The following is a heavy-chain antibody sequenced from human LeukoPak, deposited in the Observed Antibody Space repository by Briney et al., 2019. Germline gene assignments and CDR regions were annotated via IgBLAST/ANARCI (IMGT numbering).Heavy chain of an antibody. Sequence: GSLRLSCAASGFTFSSYSMNWVRQAPGKGLEWIGSIYYSGSTYYNPSLKSRVTISVDTSKNQFSLKLSSVTAADTAVYYCARLRGGGIFGVVIMLNYFDYWGQGTLVTVSS. CDR1: GFTFSSYSMN. V-gene: IGHV4-39*01. J-gene: IGHJ4*02. CDR3: ARLRGGGIFGVVIMLNYFDY. CDR2: IYYSGST. D-gene: IGHD3-3*01.